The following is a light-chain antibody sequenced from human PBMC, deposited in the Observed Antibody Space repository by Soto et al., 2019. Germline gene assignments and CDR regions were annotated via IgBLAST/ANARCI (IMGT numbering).Light chain of an antibody. V-gene: IGLV6-57*03. CDR1: SGSIASNY. J-gene: IGLJ3*02. CDR2: EDN. Sequence: NFMLTQPHSVSESPGKTVTISCTRSSGSIASNYVQWYQQRPGSAPTTVIYEDNPRPSGVPDRFSGSIDSSYNSASLTISGLETEDEADYCCQSYDSSIWVFGGGTKLTVL. CDR3: QSYDSSIWV.